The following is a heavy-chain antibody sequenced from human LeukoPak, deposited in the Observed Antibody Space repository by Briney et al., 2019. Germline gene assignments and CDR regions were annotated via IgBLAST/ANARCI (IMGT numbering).Heavy chain of an antibody. CDR1: GYTFTNYY. V-gene: IGHV1-46*01. CDR2: INPSGGRT. D-gene: IGHD3-9*01. J-gene: IGHJ4*02. Sequence: GASVNDSCKASGYTFTNYYLHWVRQAPGQGREGMGIINPSGGRTTYAQKFRGRLTMTRHMSTSTVYMELSSLRSEDTAVYYCGRGSRPIYNLLTGKRYFDYWRQGTLVSVSS. CDR3: GRGSRPIYNLLTGKRYFDY.